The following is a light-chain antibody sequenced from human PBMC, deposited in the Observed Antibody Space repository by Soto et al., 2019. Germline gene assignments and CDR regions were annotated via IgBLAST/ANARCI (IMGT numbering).Light chain of an antibody. J-gene: IGKJ1*01. CDR3: QQYGSSPPGT. CDR2: GAS. V-gene: IGKV3-20*01. CDR1: QSVSSSY. Sequence: EIVLTQSPGTLSLSPGERATLSCRASQSVSSSYLAWYQQKPGQAPRLLIYGASSRATGIPDRFSGSGSGTDFTLTISRLEPEAFAVYYCQQYGSSPPGTFGQGTEVDIK.